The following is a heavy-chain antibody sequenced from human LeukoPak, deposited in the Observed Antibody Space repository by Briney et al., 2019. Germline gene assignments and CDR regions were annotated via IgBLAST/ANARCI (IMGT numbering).Heavy chain of an antibody. CDR3: AREREYYYMDV. J-gene: IGHJ6*03. CDR1: NDPISSDYF. Sequence: PSETLSLTCTVSNDPISSDYFWAWIRQAPGKGLDYLGSVSHSGDTFYNPSPKTRVSISVDTSKNLFFLKLTSVTAADTAIYYCAREREYYYMDVWGKGTTVSVSS. V-gene: IGHV4-38-2*02. CDR2: VSHSGDT.